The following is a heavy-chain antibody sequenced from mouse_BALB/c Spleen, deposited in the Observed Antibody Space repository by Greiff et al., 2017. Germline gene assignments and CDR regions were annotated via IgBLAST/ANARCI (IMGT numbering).Heavy chain of an antibody. CDR2: IWSGGST. CDR1: GFSLTSYG. Sequence: QVQLQQSGPGLVQPSQSLSITCTVSGFSLTSYGVHWVRQSPGKGLEWLGVIWSGGSTDYNAAFISRLSISKDNSKSQVFFKMNSLQADDTAIYYCASVYDYDDAMDYWGQGTSVTVSS. D-gene: IGHD2-4*01. V-gene: IGHV2-4-1*01. J-gene: IGHJ4*01. CDR3: ASVYDYDDAMDY.